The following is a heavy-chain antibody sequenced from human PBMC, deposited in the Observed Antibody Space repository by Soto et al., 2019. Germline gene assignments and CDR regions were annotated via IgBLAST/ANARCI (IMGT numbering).Heavy chain of an antibody. D-gene: IGHD6-6*01. CDR3: ARGAAQINYGVDV. J-gene: IGHJ6*02. CDR1: GYTFTIYT. CDR2: ISTYSGYT. V-gene: IGHV1-18*01. Sequence: QVQLVQSGAEVKKPGASVKVSCKASGYTFTIYTINWVRQAPGQGLEWMGWISTYSGYTNYAQNLQGRVTMTTDTSTSTAYMELRSLISDDTAVYYCARGAAQINYGVDVWGQGTTVTVSS.